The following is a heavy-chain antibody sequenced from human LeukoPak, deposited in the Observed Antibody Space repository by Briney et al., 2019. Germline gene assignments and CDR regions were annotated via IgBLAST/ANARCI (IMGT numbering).Heavy chain of an antibody. CDR3: AIVGGDVWSYYYYYMDV. CDR1: GFTFSSYA. D-gene: IGHD3-16*01. Sequence: GGSLRLSCAASGFTFSSYAMHWVRQAPGKGLEWVAVISYDGSNKYYADSVKGRFTISRDNSKNTLYLQMNSLRAEDTAVYYCAIVGGDVWSYYYYYMDVWGKGTTVTVSS. V-gene: IGHV3-30*04. CDR2: ISYDGSNK. J-gene: IGHJ6*03.